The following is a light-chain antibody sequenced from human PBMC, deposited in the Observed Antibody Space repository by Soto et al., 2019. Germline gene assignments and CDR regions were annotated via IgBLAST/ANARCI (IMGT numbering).Light chain of an antibody. CDR3: QQYISHSYT. J-gene: IGKJ2*01. CDR2: KAS. V-gene: IGKV1-5*03. Sequence: DIQMTQSPSPLSASVGDRVTIACRASQSISSYLAWYQQKAGKAPNLLLYKASNLASGVPSRFTGGGSGTDFTLTINSLQPDDSATCACQQYISHSYTFGQGTNLHI. CDR1: QSISSY.